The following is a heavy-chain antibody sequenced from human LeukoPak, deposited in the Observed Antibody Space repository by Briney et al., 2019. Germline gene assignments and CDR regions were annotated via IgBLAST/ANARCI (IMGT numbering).Heavy chain of an antibody. J-gene: IGHJ4*02. CDR1: GGCIRSYY. V-gene: IGHV4-59*01. CDR2: MYYSGTT. D-gene: IGHD2-21*01. CDR3: ARNMVVNSLDN. Sequence: KPSETLSLTCTVSGGCIRSYYWSWIRQPPGKGLEWIGFMYYSGTTNYNPSLKSRVTISVDTSKNQFSLRLTSVTAADTAVYYCARNMVVNSLDNWGQGTLVTVSS.